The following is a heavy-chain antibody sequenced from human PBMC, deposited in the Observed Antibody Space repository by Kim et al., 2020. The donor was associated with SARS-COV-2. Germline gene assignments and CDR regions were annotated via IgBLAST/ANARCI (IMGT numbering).Heavy chain of an antibody. J-gene: IGHJ4*02. CDR3: ARGRVSYYYGSGTFGYFDY. D-gene: IGHD3-10*01. V-gene: IGHV1-2*02. CDR1: GYTFTGYY. CDR2: INPNSGGT. Sequence: ASVKVSCKASGYTFTGYYMHWVRQAPGQGLEWMGWINPNSGGTNYAQKFQGRVTKTRDTSISTAYMELSRLRSDDTAVYYCARGRVSYYYGSGTFGYFDYWGQGTLVTVSS.